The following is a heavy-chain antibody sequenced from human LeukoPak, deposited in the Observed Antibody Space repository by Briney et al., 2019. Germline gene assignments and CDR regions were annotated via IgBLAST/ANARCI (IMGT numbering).Heavy chain of an antibody. CDR1: GYSFTSYW. J-gene: IGHJ2*01. CDR3: ARTAVAGTGGWYFDL. D-gene: IGHD6-19*01. V-gene: IGHV5-51*01. CDR2: IYPGDSDT. Sequence: GESLKISCKGSGYSFTSYWIGWVRQMPGKGLEWMGIIYPGDSDTRYSPSFQGQVTISADKSISTAYLQWSSLKASDTAMYNCARTAVAGTGGWYFDLWGRGTLVTVSS.